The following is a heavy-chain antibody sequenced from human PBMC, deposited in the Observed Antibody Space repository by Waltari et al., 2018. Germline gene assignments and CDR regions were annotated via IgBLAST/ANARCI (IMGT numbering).Heavy chain of an antibody. D-gene: IGHD6-19*01. V-gene: IGHV4-61*09. J-gene: IGHJ3*02. CDR1: GGSISSGSYY. CDR3: ARQMGIAVAGTGGAFDI. CDR2: IYTSGST. Sequence: QVQLQESGPGLVKPSQTLSLTCTVSGGSISSGSYYWRWIRHPAGKGLEWIGYIYTSGSTNYNPSLKSRVTISVDTSKNQFSLKLSSVTAADTAVYYCARQMGIAVAGTGGAFDIWGQGTMVTVSS.